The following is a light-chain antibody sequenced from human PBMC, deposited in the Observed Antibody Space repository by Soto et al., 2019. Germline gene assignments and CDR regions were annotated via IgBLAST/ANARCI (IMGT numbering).Light chain of an antibody. J-gene: IGKJ5*01. V-gene: IGKV3-20*01. CDR1: QSVSSSY. CDR3: QQYGSSPT. Sequence: EIVLTQSPGTLSLSPGERATLSCRASQSVSSSYLAWYQHKPGQAPRLLIYGASSRATGIPDRFSGSGSGTDFTLTISRLEPEDFAVYYCQQYGSSPTFSQGTRLDMK. CDR2: GAS.